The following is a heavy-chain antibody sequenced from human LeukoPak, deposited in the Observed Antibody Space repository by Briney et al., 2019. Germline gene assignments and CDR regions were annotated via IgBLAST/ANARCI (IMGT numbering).Heavy chain of an antibody. CDR3: VREGNWAY. V-gene: IGHV3-53*05. CDR2: LYSSGNS. D-gene: IGHD1-1*01. Sequence: GGSLRLSCEVSGFTFSDNYMSWVRQAPGKGLEWVSVLYSSGNSYYAGSVKGRFSTSRDNSKNTLFLQMNNLKTEDTAIYYCVREGNWAYWGLGTLVTVSS. J-gene: IGHJ4*02. CDR1: GFTFSDNY.